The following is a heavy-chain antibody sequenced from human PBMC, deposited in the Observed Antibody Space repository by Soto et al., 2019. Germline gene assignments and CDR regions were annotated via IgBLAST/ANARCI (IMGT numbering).Heavy chain of an antibody. CDR2: IYTSGST. J-gene: IGHJ5*02. V-gene: IGHV4-4*07. CDR3: ARDLPRRIVVVPAAIPSDWFDP. Sequence: SSETLSLTCSVSGYSIRSGYYWSWIRQPSGKGLELIWRIYTSGSTNYNPSLKSRVTMSVDTSKNQFSLKLSSVTAADTAVYYCARDLPRRIVVVPAAIPSDWFDPWGQGTLVTVSS. CDR1: GYSIRSGYY. D-gene: IGHD2-2*01.